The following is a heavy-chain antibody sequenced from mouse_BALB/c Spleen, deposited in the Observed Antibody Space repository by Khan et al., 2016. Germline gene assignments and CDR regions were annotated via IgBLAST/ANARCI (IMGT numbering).Heavy chain of an antibody. CDR1: GYTFTKYG. Sequence: QIQLVQSGPELKKPGETVKISCKASGYTFTKYGVNWVKQAPGKDLKWMGWINTNTGEPTYAEEFKGRFAFSLDSSASTATLQINNLKNEDTATYFGARDYVNGLYFDYWGQGTTLTVSS. V-gene: IGHV9-3*02. D-gene: IGHD1-1*01. J-gene: IGHJ2*01. CDR3: ARDYVNGLYFDY. CDR2: INTNTGEP.